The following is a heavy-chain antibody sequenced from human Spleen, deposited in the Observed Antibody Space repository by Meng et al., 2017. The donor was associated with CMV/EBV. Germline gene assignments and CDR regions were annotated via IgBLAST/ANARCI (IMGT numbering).Heavy chain of an antibody. D-gene: IGHD1-1*01. CDR1: GFTFSGAA. J-gene: IGHJ5*02. CDR2: IRTQRNNYAA. V-gene: IGHV3-73*01. CDR3: ARLWSTGGFDP. Sequence: GESLKISCAASGFTFSGAAIHWVRQASGKGLEWVGRIRTQRNNYAAEYGASVQGRFTISRDDSKKTAYLQMNSLKTEDTAVYYCARLWSTGGFDPWGQGTLVTVSS.